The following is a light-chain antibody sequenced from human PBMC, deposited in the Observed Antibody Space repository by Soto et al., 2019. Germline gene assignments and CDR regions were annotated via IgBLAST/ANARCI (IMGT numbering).Light chain of an antibody. J-gene: IGKJ5*01. CDR1: QTVSSW. V-gene: IGKV1-5*01. CDR2: DAS. Sequence: DIQMTQSPSTLSASVGDRVTITCRASQTVSSWLAWYQQKPGKAPKLLIYDASSLESWVPSRFSGSGSGTKFTLTISSLQPDDFAIYYCQQYSSYSITFGLGTRLEIK. CDR3: QQYSSYSIT.